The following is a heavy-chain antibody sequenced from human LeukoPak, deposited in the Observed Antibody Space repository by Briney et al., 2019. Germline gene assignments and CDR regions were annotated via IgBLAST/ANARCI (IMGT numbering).Heavy chain of an antibody. D-gene: IGHD3-22*01. CDR3: ARAAYDSTGYLTL. CDR2: MSSSSSYI. J-gene: IGHJ4*02. CDR1: GFTFSSYS. Sequence: GGSLRLSCAASGFTFSSYSMNWVRQAPGKGLEWVSYMSSSSSYIYYADSVKGRFTISRDNAKNSLYLQMNSLRAEDTAIYYCARAAYDSTGYLTLWGQGTLVTVSS. V-gene: IGHV3-21*01.